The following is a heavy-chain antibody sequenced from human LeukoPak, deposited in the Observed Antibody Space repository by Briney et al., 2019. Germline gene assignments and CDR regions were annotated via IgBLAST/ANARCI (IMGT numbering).Heavy chain of an antibody. CDR1: GFTFSSYA. CDR3: AKDREGQWLVRILDY. J-gene: IGHJ4*02. CDR2: ISGSGGST. V-gene: IGHV3-23*01. D-gene: IGHD6-19*01. Sequence: GGSLRLSCAASGFTFSSYAMSWVREAPGKGLERVSAISGSGGSTYYADSVKGRFTISRGNSKNTLYLQMNSLRAEDTAVYYCAKDREGQWLVRILDYWGQGTLVTVSS.